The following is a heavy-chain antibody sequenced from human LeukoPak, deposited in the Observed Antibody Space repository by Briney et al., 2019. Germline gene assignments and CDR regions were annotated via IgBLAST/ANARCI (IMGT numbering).Heavy chain of an antibody. D-gene: IGHD1-7*01. J-gene: IGHJ3*02. V-gene: IGHV3-23*01. CDR3: AKGGGYNWNSLAAFDI. CDR1: GFTFSSYA. CDR2: ISGSGGST. Sequence: SGGSLRLSCAASGFTFSSYAMSWVRQAPGKGLEWVSAISGSGGSTYYADSVKGRFTISRDNSKNTLYLQMNSLRAEDTAVYYCAKGGGYNWNSLAAFDIWGQGTMVTVSS.